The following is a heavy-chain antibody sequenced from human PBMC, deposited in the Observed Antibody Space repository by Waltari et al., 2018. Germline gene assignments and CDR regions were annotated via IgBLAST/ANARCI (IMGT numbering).Heavy chain of an antibody. CDR2: IYYSGST. D-gene: IGHD3-22*01. CDR3: ARQKGITRIVVVITTGWFDP. CDR1: GGSISSSSYY. Sequence: QLQLQESGPGLVKPSETLSLTCTVSGGSISSSSYYWGWIRQPPGKGLGWIGSIYYSGSTDYNPSLKSRVTISVDTSKNQFSLKLSSVTAADTAVYYCARQKGITRIVVVITTGWFDPWGQGTLVTVSS. J-gene: IGHJ5*02. V-gene: IGHV4-39*01.